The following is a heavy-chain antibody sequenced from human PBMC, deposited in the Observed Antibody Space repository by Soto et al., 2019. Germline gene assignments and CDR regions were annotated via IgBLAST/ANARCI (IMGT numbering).Heavy chain of an antibody. CDR3: ARSDCTSTSCYVVWFDP. D-gene: IGHD2-2*01. J-gene: IGHJ5*02. CDR2: ISSSSSYI. CDR1: RFSFSNYG. Sequence: EVQLVESGGGLVKPGGSLRLSCAASRFSFSNYGMNWVRQAPGKGLEWVSSISSSSSYISYADSVKGRFTISRDNAKNSVYLQMNSLRAEDTAVYYCARSDCTSTSCYVVWFDPWGQGTLVTVSS. V-gene: IGHV3-21*01.